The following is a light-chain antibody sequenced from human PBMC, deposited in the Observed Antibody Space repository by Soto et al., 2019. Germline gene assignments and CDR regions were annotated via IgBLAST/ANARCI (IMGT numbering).Light chain of an antibody. CDR1: QSISSW. J-gene: IGKJ4*01. CDR3: QQYNSYPVT. Sequence: DIQMTQSPSTLSASVGDRVTITCRASQSISSWLAWYQQKPWKAPKLLIYKTSNLESGVPSRFSGSGSGTEFTLTISSLQPDDFGSYYCQQYNSYPVTFGGGTKVDIK. CDR2: KTS. V-gene: IGKV1-5*03.